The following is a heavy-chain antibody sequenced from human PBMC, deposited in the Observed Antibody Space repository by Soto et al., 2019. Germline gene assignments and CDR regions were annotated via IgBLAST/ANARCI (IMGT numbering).Heavy chain of an antibody. J-gene: IGHJ4*02. CDR3: ALRNMAVVPEY. CDR1: GVSISSSSYY. CDR2: IYYSGST. D-gene: IGHD3-22*01. V-gene: IGHV4-39*07. Sequence: SETLSLTCTVSGVSISSSSYYWGWIRQPPGKGLEWIGSIYYSGSTYYNLSLKSRVTLSVDTSKNLFSLKLSFVTAADTAVYYCALRNMAVVPEYWGQGTLVTVS.